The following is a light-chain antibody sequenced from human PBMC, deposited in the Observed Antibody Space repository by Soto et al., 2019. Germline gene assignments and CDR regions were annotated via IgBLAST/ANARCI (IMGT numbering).Light chain of an antibody. CDR1: QSVLYSSNNKNY. CDR3: QQYYTTAWT. V-gene: IGKV4-1*01. Sequence: DIVMTQSPDSLAVSLGERATINCKSSQSVLYSSNNKNYLAWYQQKPGQPPKALIYWASTRESGVPHRFSGSGSGTDFTLTISSLQAEDVAVYYCQQYYTTAWTFGQGTKVEIK. J-gene: IGKJ1*01. CDR2: WAS.